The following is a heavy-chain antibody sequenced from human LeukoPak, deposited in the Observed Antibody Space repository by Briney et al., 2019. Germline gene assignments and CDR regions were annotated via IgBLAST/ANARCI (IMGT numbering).Heavy chain of an antibody. J-gene: IGHJ5*02. D-gene: IGHD4-23*01. CDR1: GGSISSYY. V-gene: IGHV4-59*01. CDR3: ARDVGNFNWFDP. CDR2: IYYSGST. Sequence: KPSETLSLTCTVSGGSISSYYWSWIRQPPGKGLEWIGYIYYSGSTNYNPSLKSRVTISVDTSKNQFSLKLSSVTAADTAVYYCARDVGNFNWFDPWGQGTLVTVSP.